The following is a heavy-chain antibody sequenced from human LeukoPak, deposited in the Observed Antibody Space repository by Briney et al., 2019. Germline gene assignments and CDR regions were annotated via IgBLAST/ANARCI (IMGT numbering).Heavy chain of an antibody. CDR1: GYTFASYW. J-gene: IGHJ4*02. V-gene: IGHV5-51*01. CDR3: ARQIADSSGPIDY. Sequence: PGGSLRLSCTGSGYTFASYWIAWVRQMPGNGLEWMGIIYPGDSDTGYSPSFQGQVTISADKSINTAYLQWSSLKASDTAMYYCARQIADSSGPIDYWGQGALVTVSS. CDR2: IYPGDSDT. D-gene: IGHD6-19*01.